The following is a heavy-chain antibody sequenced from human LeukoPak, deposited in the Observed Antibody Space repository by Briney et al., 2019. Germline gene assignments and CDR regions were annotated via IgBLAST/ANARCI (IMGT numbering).Heavy chain of an antibody. CDR1: GFTFSSYW. Sequence: GGSLRLSCAASGFTFSSYWMSWVRQAPGKGPEWVANIKKDGSEKHYVDSVKGRFTISRDNAKNSLYLQMNSLRAEDTAVYYCVRDDPWDGDSDYWGQGTLVTVSS. CDR2: IKKDGSEK. J-gene: IGHJ4*02. D-gene: IGHD1-26*01. V-gene: IGHV3-7*01. CDR3: VRDDPWDGDSDY.